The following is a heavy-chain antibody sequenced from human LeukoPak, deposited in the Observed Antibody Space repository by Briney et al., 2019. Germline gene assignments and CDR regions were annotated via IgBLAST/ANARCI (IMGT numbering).Heavy chain of an antibody. V-gene: IGHV3-43*02. Sequence: GGSLRLSCAASGFTFYDYDMHWGRQAPGKGLKSVSLISGDGGSTYYADSVRGRFTISRDNSKNSLYLQMNSLRTEDTALYYCAKEYCSTTTCYLSRPLAYWGQGTLVTVSS. CDR2: ISGDGGST. CDR3: AKEYCSTTTCYLSRPLAY. CDR1: GFTFYDYD. D-gene: IGHD2-2*01. J-gene: IGHJ4*02.